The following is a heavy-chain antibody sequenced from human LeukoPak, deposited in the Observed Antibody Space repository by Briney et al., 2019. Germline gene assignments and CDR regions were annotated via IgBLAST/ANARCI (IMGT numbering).Heavy chain of an antibody. CDR1: GFTVSSNY. V-gene: IGHV3-53*01. D-gene: IGHD6-6*01. J-gene: IGHJ4*02. CDR3: ARGSSFMSLDY. Sequence: GGSLRLSCAASGFTVSSNYMSWVRQAPGKGLEWVSVIYSGGSTYYADSVKGRFTISRDNSKNTLYLQMNSLRAEDTAVYYCARGSSFMSLDYWGQGTLVTVSS. CDR2: IYSGGST.